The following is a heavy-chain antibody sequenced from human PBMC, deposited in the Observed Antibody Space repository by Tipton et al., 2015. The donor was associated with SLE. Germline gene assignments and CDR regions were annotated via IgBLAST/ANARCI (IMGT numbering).Heavy chain of an antibody. CDR2: VYTSGST. J-gene: IGHJ3*02. Sequence: TLSLTCNVSGGSISSGGYYWSWIRQHPGKGLEWIGRVYTSGSTNFNPSLRSRVTISRDTSKNQFSVKLSSVTAADTAIYYCARGGLGFCTSGTCYDVTDIWGQGTMVTVSS. CDR1: GGSISSGGYY. CDR3: ARGGLGFCTSGTCYDVTDI. V-gene: IGHV4-61*02. D-gene: IGHD2-2*01.